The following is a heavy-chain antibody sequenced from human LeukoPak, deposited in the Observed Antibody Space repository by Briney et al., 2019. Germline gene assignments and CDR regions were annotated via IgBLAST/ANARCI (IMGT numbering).Heavy chain of an antibody. D-gene: IGHD6-19*01. CDR1: GGSISSSSYY. J-gene: IGHJ4*02. V-gene: IGHV4-39*01. CDR2: VYYSGST. CDR3: ARHIRYPQYSSGWVFDY. Sequence: SETLSLTCTVSGGSISSSSYYWGWIRQPPGKGLEWIGSVYYSGSTYYNPSLKSRVTISVDTSKNQFSLKLSSVTAADTAVYYCARHIRYPQYSSGWVFDYWGQGTLVTVSS.